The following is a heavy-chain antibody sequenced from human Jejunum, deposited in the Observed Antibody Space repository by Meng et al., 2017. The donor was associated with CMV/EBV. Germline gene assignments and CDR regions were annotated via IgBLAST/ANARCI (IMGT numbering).Heavy chain of an antibody. J-gene: IGHJ1*01. CDR2: IYYTGRT. V-gene: IGHV4-31*03. CDR1: GGSISSGGYY. CDR3: AREYGSGYPPDY. D-gene: IGHD3-10*01. Sequence: CTVSGGSISSGGYYWNWIRQHPGKGLAWIGSIYYTGRTYYTPSLKRRISMSVDTSKNQFSLKLTSVTAADTAVYYCAREYGSGYPPDYWGQGTLVTVSS.